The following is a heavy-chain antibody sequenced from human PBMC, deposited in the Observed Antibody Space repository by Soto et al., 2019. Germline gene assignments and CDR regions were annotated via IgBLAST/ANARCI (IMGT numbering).Heavy chain of an antibody. V-gene: IGHV1-2*04. CDR3: APNSGTSCSLAACLAY. D-gene: IGHD2-2*01. J-gene: IGHJ4*02. CDR1: GYTFTGYY. Sequence: ASVKVSCKASGYTFTGYYMHWVRQAPGQGLEWMGWINPNSGGTNYAQKFQGWVTMTRDTSISTAYMELSRLRSDDMAVYYCAPNSGTSCSLAACLAYWGQGTLVSVSP. CDR2: INPNSGGT.